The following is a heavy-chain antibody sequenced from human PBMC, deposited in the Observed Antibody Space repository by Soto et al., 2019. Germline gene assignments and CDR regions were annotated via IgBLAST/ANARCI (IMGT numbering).Heavy chain of an antibody. CDR1: GYSFTSYW. CDR3: ARRLSKLLWFGELSPGAFDI. D-gene: IGHD3-10*01. J-gene: IGHJ3*02. CDR2: IYPGDSDT. V-gene: IGHV5-51*01. Sequence: PGESLKISCKGSGYSFTSYWIGWVRQMPGKGLEWMGIIYPGDSDTRYSPSFQGQVTISADKSISTAYLQWSSLKASDTAMYYCARRLSKLLWFGELSPGAFDIWGQGTMVTVSS.